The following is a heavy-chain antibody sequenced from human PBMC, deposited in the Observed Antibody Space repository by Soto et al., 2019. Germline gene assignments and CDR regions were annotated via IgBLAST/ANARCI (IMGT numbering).Heavy chain of an antibody. CDR3: ARVTGYYDSSGEGHH. CDR2: ISSSSSTI. D-gene: IGHD3-22*01. V-gene: IGHV3-48*02. J-gene: IGHJ5*02. Sequence: ESGGGLVQPGGSLRLSCAASGFTFSSYSMNWVRQAPGKGLEWVSYISSSSSTIYYADSVKGRFTISRDNAKNSLYLQMNSLRDEDTAVYYCARVTGYYDSSGEGHHWGQGTLVTVSS. CDR1: GFTFSSYS.